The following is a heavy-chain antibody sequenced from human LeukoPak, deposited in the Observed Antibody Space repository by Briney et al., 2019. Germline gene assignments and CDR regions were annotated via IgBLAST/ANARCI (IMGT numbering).Heavy chain of an antibody. V-gene: IGHV1-18*01. CDR1: GYTFTSYG. CDR2: ISAYNGNT. Sequence: APVKVSCKASGYTFTSYGISWVRQAPGQGLEWMGWISAYNGNTNYAQKLQGRVTMTTDTSTSTAYMELSRLRSDDTAVYYCARDGVRGVNEYYFDYWGQGTLVTVSS. CDR3: ARDGVRGVNEYYFDY. J-gene: IGHJ4*02. D-gene: IGHD3-10*01.